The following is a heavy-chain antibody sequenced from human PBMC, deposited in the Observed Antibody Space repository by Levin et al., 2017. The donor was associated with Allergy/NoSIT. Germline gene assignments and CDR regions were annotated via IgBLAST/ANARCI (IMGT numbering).Heavy chain of an antibody. CDR1: GFTFSSYS. J-gene: IGHJ4*02. CDR2: ISSSSSYI. D-gene: IGHD4/OR15-4a*01. CDR3: ARDANYERACGY. Sequence: GGSLRLSCAASGFTFSSYSMNWVRQAPGKGLEWVSSISSSSSYIYYADSVKGRFTISRDNAKNSLYLQMNSLRAEDTAVYYCARDANYERACGYWGQGTLVTVSS. V-gene: IGHV3-21*01.